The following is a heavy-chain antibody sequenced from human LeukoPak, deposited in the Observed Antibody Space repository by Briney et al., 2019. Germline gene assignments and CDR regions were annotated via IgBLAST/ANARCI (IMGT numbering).Heavy chain of an antibody. CDR2: FDPEDVET. D-gene: IGHD2-8*01. V-gene: IGHV1-24*01. CDR1: GYTLSELS. Sequence: ASVKVSCTVSGYTLSELSMHWVRQATGRGLEWMGGFDPEDVETLYEQKFQGRITVTEDTITDTAYMELSSLRPEDTAVYFCATSDPEFSPKPNFDHWGQGTLVTVSS. J-gene: IGHJ4*02. CDR3: ATSDPEFSPKPNFDH.